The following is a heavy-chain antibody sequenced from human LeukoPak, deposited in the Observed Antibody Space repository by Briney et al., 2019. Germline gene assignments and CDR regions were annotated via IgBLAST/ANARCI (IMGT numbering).Heavy chain of an antibody. V-gene: IGHV3-30*02. CDR1: GFTFSSYG. CDR2: IRYDGSNK. J-gene: IGHJ4*02. CDR3: AKDARSGYSSILFDY. Sequence: GGSLRLSCAASGFTFSSYGMHWVRQAPGKGLEWVAFIRYDGSNKYYADSVKGRFTISRDNSKNTLYLQMNSLRAEDTAVYYCAKDARSGYSSILFDYWGQGTLVTVSS. D-gene: IGHD6-19*01.